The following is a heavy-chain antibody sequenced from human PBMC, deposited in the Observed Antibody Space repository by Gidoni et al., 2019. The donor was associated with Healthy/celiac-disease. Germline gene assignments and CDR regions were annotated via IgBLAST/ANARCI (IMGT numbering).Heavy chain of an antibody. CDR1: GFAFSSYG. V-gene: IGHV3-30*18. Sequence: QVQLVESGGGVVQPGRSLRLSCAASGFAFSSYGMHWVRQAPGKGLEWVAVISYDGSNKYYAESVKGRFTISRDNSKNTLYLQMNSLRAEDTAVYYCAKDRSYYDSSGYSGTFDYWGQGTLVTVSS. CDR2: ISYDGSNK. CDR3: AKDRSYYDSSGYSGTFDY. J-gene: IGHJ4*02. D-gene: IGHD3-22*01.